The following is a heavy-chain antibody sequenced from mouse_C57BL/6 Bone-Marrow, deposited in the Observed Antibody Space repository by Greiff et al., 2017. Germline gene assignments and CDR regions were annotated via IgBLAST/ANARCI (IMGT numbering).Heavy chain of an antibody. CDR3: TREGLYYYGSSYFAY. J-gene: IGHJ3*01. V-gene: IGHV1-15*01. CDR2: IDPETGGT. CDR1: GYTFTDYE. Sequence: QVQLKQSGAELVRPGASVTLSCKASGYTFTDYEMHWVKQTPVHGLEWIGAIDPETGGTAYNQKFKGKAILTADKSSSTAYMELRSLTSEDSAVYYCTREGLYYYGSSYFAYWGQGTLVTVSA. D-gene: IGHD1-1*01.